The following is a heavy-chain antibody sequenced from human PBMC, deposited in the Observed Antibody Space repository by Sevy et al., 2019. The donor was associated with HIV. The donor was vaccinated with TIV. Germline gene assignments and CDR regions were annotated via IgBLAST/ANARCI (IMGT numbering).Heavy chain of an antibody. CDR1: GFTLSTYS. J-gene: IGHJ4*02. CDR3: VRDGGCSSTSCLLYVDY. D-gene: IGHD2-2*01. V-gene: IGHV3-21*01. CDR2: ISSSSSYI. Sequence: GGSLRLSCAASGFTLSTYSMNWVRQAPGKGLEWVSSISSSSSYIYYADSVKGRFTISRDNAKNSLYLQMNSLRAEDTAVYYCVRDGGCSSTSCLLYVDYWGQGTLVTVSS.